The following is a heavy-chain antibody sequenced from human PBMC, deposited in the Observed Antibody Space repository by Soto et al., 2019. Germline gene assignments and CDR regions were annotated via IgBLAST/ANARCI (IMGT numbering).Heavy chain of an antibody. CDR2: ISSSSSYI. J-gene: IGHJ4*02. Sequence: VGSLRLSCAASGFTFSSYSMNWVRHAPGKGLEWVSSISSSSSYIYYADSVKGRFTISRDNAKNSLYLQMNSLRAEDTAVYYCARGGVVAATRDPYFDYWGQGTLVTVSS. CDR3: ARGGVVAATRDPYFDY. V-gene: IGHV3-21*01. CDR1: GFTFSSYS. D-gene: IGHD2-15*01.